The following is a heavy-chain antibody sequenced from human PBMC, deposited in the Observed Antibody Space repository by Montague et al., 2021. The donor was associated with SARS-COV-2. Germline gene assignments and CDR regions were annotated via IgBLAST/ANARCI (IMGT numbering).Heavy chain of an antibody. CDR2: IYHSGST. CDR3: ARVRSITMIVVVITPMGWFDP. CDR1: GYSISSGYY. V-gene: IGHV4-38-2*02. J-gene: IGHJ5*02. D-gene: IGHD3-22*01. Sequence: SETLSLTCTVSGYSISSGYYWGWIRQPPGKGLEWIGSIYHSGSTXXNPSLKSRVIISVDTSKNQFSLKLSSVTAADTAVYYCARVRSITMIVVVITPMGWFDPWGQGTLVTVSS.